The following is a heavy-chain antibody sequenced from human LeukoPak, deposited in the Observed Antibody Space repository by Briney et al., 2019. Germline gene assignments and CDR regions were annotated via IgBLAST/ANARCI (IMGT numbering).Heavy chain of an antibody. CDR2: IWYNESNK. D-gene: IGHD6-6*01. J-gene: IGHJ4*02. V-gene: IGHV3-33*06. CDR3: AKDQGYRQLVRLYFDS. Sequence: GGSLRLSCAASGFIFSSYGMHWVRQTPGKGLEWVAVIWYNESNKDYVDSVKGRFTISRDNSRNTLYLHMNSLRAEDTAVYYRAKDQGYRQLVRLYFDSWGQGTLVTVSS. CDR1: GFIFSSYG.